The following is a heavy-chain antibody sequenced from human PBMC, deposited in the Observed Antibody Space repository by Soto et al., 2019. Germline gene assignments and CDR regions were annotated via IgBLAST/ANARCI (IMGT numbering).Heavy chain of an antibody. D-gene: IGHD3-22*01. Sequence: ASVKVSCKASGYTFTSYGISWVRQAPGQGLECMGWISAYNGNTNYAQTLQGRGTMTTDTSTSAAYLELRSLRSDDTAAYYCARTVEYDSIPYYCDDFSGQRTLVTVSS. CDR2: ISAYNGNT. J-gene: IGHJ4*01. CDR1: GYTFTSYG. CDR3: ARTVEYDSIPYYCDDF. V-gene: IGHV1-18*04.